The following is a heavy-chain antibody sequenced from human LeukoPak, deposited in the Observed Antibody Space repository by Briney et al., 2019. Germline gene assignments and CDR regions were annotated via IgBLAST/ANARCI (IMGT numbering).Heavy chain of an antibody. D-gene: IGHD6-13*01. J-gene: IGHJ4*02. CDR3: ARREGSSWSKREPNFDY. CDR2: IYYSGST. CDR1: GGSISSSSYY. V-gene: IGHV4-39*07. Sequence: SSETLSLTCTVSGGSISSSSYYWGWIRQPPGKGLEWIGSIYYSGSTYYNPSLKSRVTISVDTSKNQFSLKLSSVTAADTAVYYCARREGSSWSKREPNFDYWGQGTLVTVSS.